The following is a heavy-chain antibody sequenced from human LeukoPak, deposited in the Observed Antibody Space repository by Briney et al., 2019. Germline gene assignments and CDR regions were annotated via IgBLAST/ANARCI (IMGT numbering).Heavy chain of an antibody. Sequence: GGSLRLSCAASGFTFSSYEMNWVRQAPGKGLEWVSYISSSGSTIYYADSVKGRFTISRDNAKNSLYLQMNSLRAEDTAVYYCAKGFSGANYYYMDVWGKGTTVTISS. CDR2: ISSSGSTI. CDR1: GFTFSSYE. J-gene: IGHJ6*03. CDR3: AKGFSGANYYYMDV. V-gene: IGHV3-48*03. D-gene: IGHD3-10*01.